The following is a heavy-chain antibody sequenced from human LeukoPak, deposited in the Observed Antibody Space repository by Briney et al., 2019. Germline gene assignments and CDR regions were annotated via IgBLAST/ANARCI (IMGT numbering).Heavy chain of an antibody. CDR3: AKARSLTCGGDCYQIDY. CDR2: ISGSGYTT. D-gene: IGHD2-21*02. Sequence: PGGSLRLSCVASGFTFSSFAINWVRQAPGKGLEWVSGISGSGYTTYYADSVRGRFSISRDNSRNTLSLQMSNLRAEDTAVYYCAKARSLTCGGDCYQIDYWGQGTLVIVSS. CDR1: GFTFSSFA. V-gene: IGHV3-23*01. J-gene: IGHJ4*02.